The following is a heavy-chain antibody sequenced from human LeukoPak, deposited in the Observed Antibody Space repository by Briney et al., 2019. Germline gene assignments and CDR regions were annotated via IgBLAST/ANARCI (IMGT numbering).Heavy chain of an antibody. Sequence: EASVKVSCKASGYTFTSYGISWVRQAPGQGLEWMGWISAYNGNTNYAQKLQGRVTMTTDTSTSTAYMELSSLRSEDTAVYYCARFPALGGYDYYYYGMDVWGQGTTVTVSS. CDR1: GYTFTSYG. D-gene: IGHD5-12*01. V-gene: IGHV1-18*01. CDR3: ARFPALGGYDYYYYGMDV. CDR2: ISAYNGNT. J-gene: IGHJ6*02.